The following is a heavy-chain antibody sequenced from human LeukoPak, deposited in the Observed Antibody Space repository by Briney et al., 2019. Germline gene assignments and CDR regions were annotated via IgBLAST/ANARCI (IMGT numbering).Heavy chain of an antibody. Sequence: GGSLRLSCAASGFTFSSSAMSWVRQAPGKGLEWVSVSSGSGDTTYYADSVKSRFTISRDNSKNTAYLQMNSLRAEDRAVYYCAKTGAFDTWGQGTMVTVSS. CDR1: GFTFSSSA. CDR3: AKTGAFDT. V-gene: IGHV3-23*01. CDR2: SSGSGDTT. J-gene: IGHJ3*02.